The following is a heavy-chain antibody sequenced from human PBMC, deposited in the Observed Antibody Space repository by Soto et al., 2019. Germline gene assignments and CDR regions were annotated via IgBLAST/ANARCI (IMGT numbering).Heavy chain of an antibody. J-gene: IGHJ6*02. Sequence: SETLSLTCTVSGGSISSSSYYWGWIRQPPGKGLEWIGSIFYSESTYYNPSLKSRVTISVDTSKNQFSLKLSSVTAADTAVYYCARHLTYCSAGSCYSDFPYYGMDVWGQGTTVTVSS. D-gene: IGHD2-15*01. CDR3: ARHLTYCSAGSCYSDFPYYGMDV. CDR2: IFYSEST. CDR1: GGSISSSSYY. V-gene: IGHV4-39*01.